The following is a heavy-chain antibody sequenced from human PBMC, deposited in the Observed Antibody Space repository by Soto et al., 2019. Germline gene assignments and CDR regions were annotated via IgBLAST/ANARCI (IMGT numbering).Heavy chain of an antibody. J-gene: IGHJ4*01. V-gene: IGHV3-30*18. Sequence: QVQLVESGGGVVQPRRSLRLSCVVSGFTFSNYGMHWVRQAPGEGLQWVAVISYDGRDEQYADSVKGRFIVSRDNSKNTVYLQMNSLRLEDTAVYSCAKQESGSYFDFWGHGTLVTVSS. D-gene: IGHD1-26*01. CDR2: ISYDGRDE. CDR3: AKQESGSYFDF. CDR1: GFTFSNYG.